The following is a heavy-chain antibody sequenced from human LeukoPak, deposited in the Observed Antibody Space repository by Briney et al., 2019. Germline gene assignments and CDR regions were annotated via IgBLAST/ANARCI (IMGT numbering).Heavy chain of an antibody. CDR3: ARVPTYSLSDTL. J-gene: IGHJ4*02. Sequence: ASVKVSCKASGYSFSDYYMHWVRQAPGQGLEWMGWINPNSGDTSYAQKFQGRVTMTRDTSISTAYMELSRLRSDGTAMYYCARVPTYSLSDTLWGQGTLVTVSS. CDR2: INPNSGDT. D-gene: IGHD6-13*01. V-gene: IGHV1-2*02. CDR1: GYSFSDYY.